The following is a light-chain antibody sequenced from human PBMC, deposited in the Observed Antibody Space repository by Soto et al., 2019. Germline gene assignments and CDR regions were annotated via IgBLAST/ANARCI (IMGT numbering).Light chain of an antibody. CDR3: QQYGSSPRT. V-gene: IGKV3-20*01. Sequence: EIVLTQSPGTLFLSPGERATLSCRASQSISNSYLAWYQQKPGQAPRLVFYGASSRATGIPDRFSGSGAVTDSTLTISRLEPEDFAVYFCQQYGSSPRTFGQGTKVDI. CDR1: QSISNSY. CDR2: GAS. J-gene: IGKJ1*01.